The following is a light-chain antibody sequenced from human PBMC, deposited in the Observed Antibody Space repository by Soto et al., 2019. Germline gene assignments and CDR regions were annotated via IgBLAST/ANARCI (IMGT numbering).Light chain of an antibody. Sequence: DIVMTQSPDSLAVSLGERATIDCKSSQSVSSTYLAWYQQKPGQAPRLLIYGASTRATGIPARFSGSGSGTEFTLTISSLQSGDFAVYYCQQYADWPRTFGQGTKVDIK. CDR1: QSVSSTY. CDR2: GAS. J-gene: IGKJ1*01. CDR3: QQYADWPRT. V-gene: IGKV3-15*01.